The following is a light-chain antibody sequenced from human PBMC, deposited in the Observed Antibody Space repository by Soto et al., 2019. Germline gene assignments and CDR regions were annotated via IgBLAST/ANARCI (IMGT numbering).Light chain of an antibody. Sequence: QSVLTQPPSVSAAPGQKVTISCSGISSNIGNNYVSWYQQLPGTAPKLLIYDNNKRPSGIPDRFSGSKSGTSATLGITGLQTGVEADYYCGTWDSSLSAYVFGTGTKVTVL. CDR3: GTWDSSLSAYV. CDR2: DNN. CDR1: SSNIGNNY. J-gene: IGLJ1*01. V-gene: IGLV1-51*01.